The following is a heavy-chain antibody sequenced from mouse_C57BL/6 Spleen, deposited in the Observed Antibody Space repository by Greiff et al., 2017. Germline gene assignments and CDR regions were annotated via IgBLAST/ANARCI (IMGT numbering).Heavy chain of an antibody. V-gene: IGHV1-81*01. CDR2: IYPRSGNT. Sequence: LVESGAELARPGASVKLSCKASGYTFTSYGISWVKQRTGQGLEWIGEIYPRSGNTYYNEKFKGKATLTADKSSSTAYMELRSLTSEDSAVYFCARKDYGVYYFDYWGQGTTLTVSS. J-gene: IGHJ2*01. D-gene: IGHD1-1*01. CDR3: ARKDYGVYYFDY. CDR1: GYTFTSYG.